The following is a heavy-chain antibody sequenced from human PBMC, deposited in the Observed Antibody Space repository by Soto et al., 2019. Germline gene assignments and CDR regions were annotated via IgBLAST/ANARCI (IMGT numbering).Heavy chain of an antibody. CDR2: ISSSSSTI. J-gene: IGHJ6*03. CDR1: GFTFSSYS. V-gene: IGHV3-48*01. D-gene: IGHD6-19*01. Sequence: GGSLRLSCAASGFTFSSYSMNWVRQAPGKGLEWVSYISSSSSTIYYADSVKGRFTISRDNAKNSLYLQMNSLRAEDTAVYYCARTLIAVTKGYMDVWGKGTTVTVSS. CDR3: ARTLIAVTKGYMDV.